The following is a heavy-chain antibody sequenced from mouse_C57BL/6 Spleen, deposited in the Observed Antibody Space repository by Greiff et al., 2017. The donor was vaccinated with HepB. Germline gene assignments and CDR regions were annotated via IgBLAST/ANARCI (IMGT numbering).Heavy chain of an antibody. CDR2: IDPSDSET. Sequence: QVQLQQPGAELVRPGSSVKLSCKASGYTFTSYCMHWVKQRPIQGLEWIGNIDPSDSETHYNQKFKDKATLTVDKSSSTAYMQLSSLTSEDSAVYYCASYYYGRSYVGWYFDVWGTGTTVTVSS. J-gene: IGHJ1*03. CDR3: ASYYYGRSYVGWYFDV. D-gene: IGHD1-1*01. V-gene: IGHV1-52*01. CDR1: GYTFTSYC.